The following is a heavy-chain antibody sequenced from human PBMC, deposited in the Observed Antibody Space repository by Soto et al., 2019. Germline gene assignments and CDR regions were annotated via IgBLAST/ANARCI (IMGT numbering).Heavy chain of an antibody. CDR1: GGSFSGYY. CDR3: ARDRPIRSSGWYFDSARREVGMDV. Sequence: PSEILSLTCAVYGGSFSGYYWSWIRQPPGKGLEWIGEINHSGSTYYNPALKSRVTISVDTSKNHFSLKLSSVTAADTAVYYCARDRPIRSSGWYFDSARREVGMDVWGQGTTVTVSS. J-gene: IGHJ6*02. V-gene: IGHV4-34*09. D-gene: IGHD6-19*01. CDR2: INHSGST.